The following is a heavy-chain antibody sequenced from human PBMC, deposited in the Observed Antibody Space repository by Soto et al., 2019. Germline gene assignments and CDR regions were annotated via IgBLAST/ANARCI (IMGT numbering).Heavy chain of an antibody. Sequence: QVQLQESGPGPVQPSGTLSLTCAVSDGSIINHNWWSWVRQPPWKVLEWIGDIYHSGSTNSNPSLKSRVTMSVDKSKNQFALTLNSVTASDTAVYSCARNPKVTTPNSCDYWGHGTLVTVSS. J-gene: IGHJ4*01. V-gene: IGHV4-4*02. CDR3: ARNPKVTTPNSCDY. D-gene: IGHD4-17*01. CDR2: IYHSGST. CDR1: DGSIINHNW.